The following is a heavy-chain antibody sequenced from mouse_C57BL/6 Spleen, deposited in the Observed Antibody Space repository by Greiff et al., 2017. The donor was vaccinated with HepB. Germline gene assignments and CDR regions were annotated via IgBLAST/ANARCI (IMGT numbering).Heavy chain of an antibody. CDR1: GFTFSDYG. J-gene: IGHJ2*01. CDR2: IRSGSSTI. Sequence: EVKLMESGGGLVKPGGSLKLSCAASGFTFSDYGMHWVRQAPEKGLEWVAYIRSGSSTIYYADTVKGRFTISRDNAKNTLFLQMTSLRSEDTAMYYCARSGSSFYFDYWGQGTTPTVSS. D-gene: IGHD1-1*01. CDR3: ARSGSSFYFDY. V-gene: IGHV5-17*01.